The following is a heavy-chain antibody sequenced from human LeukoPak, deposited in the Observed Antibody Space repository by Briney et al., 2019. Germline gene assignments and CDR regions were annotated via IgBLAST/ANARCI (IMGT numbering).Heavy chain of an antibody. CDR2: ISYDGSNK. V-gene: IGHV3-30-3*01. CDR1: GFTFSSYA. D-gene: IGHD6-6*01. CDR3: ARERQLGPKARYYFDY. Sequence: PGRSLRLSCAASGFTFSSYAMHWARQAPGKGLEWVAVISYDGSNKYYADSVKGRFTISRDNSKNTLYLQMNSLRAEDTAVYYCARERQLGPKARYYFDYWGQGTLVTVSS. J-gene: IGHJ4*02.